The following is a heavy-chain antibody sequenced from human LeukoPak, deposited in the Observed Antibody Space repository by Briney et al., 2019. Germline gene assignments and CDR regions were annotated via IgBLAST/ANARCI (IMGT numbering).Heavy chain of an antibody. CDR3: ARDASRGFDT. CDR1: GFTFSRYW. V-gene: IGHV3-7*01. CDR2: IKDDGRQK. Sequence: GGSLRLSCAPSGFTFSRYWMNWVRQPPGKGLEWVASIKDDGRQKYYLDSVKGRFSVSRDNAKNSVYLQMDSLRAEDTALYYCARDASRGFDTWGQGTLVTVSS. J-gene: IGHJ4*02. D-gene: IGHD5-24*01.